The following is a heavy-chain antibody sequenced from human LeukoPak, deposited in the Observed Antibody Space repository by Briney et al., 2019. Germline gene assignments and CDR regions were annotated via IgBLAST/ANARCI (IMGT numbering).Heavy chain of an antibody. CDR1: GFTFSSYA. CDR3: ARDPTIAAALCYYFDY. V-gene: IGHV3-30-3*01. J-gene: IGHJ4*02. Sequence: GGSLRLSCAASGFTFSSYAMHWVRQAPGKGLEWVAVISYDGSNKYYADSVKGRFTISRDNSKNMLYLQMNSLRAEDTAVYYCARDPTIAAALCYYFDYWGQGTLVTVSS. D-gene: IGHD6-13*01. CDR2: ISYDGSNK.